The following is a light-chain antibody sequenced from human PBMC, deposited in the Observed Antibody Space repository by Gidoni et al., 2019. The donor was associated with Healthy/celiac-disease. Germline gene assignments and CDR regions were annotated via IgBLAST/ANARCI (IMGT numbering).Light chain of an antibody. Sequence: DIQMTQSPSSLSASVGDRVTITCRASQSISSYLNWYQQKPGKAHKLLIYAASSLQSGVPSRFSGSGSGTDFTLTISSLQPEDFATYYCQQSYSTPPITFGQXTRLEIK. V-gene: IGKV1-39*01. CDR2: AAS. J-gene: IGKJ5*01. CDR1: QSISSY. CDR3: QQSYSTPPIT.